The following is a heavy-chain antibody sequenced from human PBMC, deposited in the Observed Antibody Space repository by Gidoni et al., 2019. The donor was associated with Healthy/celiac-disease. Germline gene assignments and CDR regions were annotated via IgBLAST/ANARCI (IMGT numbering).Heavy chain of an antibody. Sequence: EVQLVESGGGVVRPGGSLRLSCAASGFTFYAYGMSWVRQAPGKGLEWVSGINWNGGSTGYADSVKGRFTISRDNAKNSLYLQMNSLRAEDTALYHCARDAGGYCSGGSCQRPLSNWFDPWGQGTLVTVSS. CDR3: ARDAGGYCSGGSCQRPLSNWFDP. CDR2: INWNGGST. V-gene: IGHV3-20*01. D-gene: IGHD2-15*01. CDR1: GFTFYAYG. J-gene: IGHJ5*02.